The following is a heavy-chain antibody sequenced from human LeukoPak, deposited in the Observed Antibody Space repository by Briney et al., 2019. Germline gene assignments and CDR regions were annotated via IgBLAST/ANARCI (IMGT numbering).Heavy chain of an antibody. Sequence: PSQTLSLTCTVSGGSISSGCHYWSWIRQHPGKGLEWIGYIYYSGSTYYNPSLKSRFTISVDTSKNQFSLKLSAVTAADTAVYYCARWGSAGSGYYYDYWGQGTLVTVSS. V-gene: IGHV4-31*03. CDR1: GGSISSGCHY. CDR2: IYYSGST. CDR3: ARWGSAGSGYYYDY. D-gene: IGHD3-22*01. J-gene: IGHJ4*02.